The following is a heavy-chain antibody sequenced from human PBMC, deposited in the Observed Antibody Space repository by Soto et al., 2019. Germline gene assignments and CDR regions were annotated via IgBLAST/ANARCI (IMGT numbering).Heavy chain of an antibody. Sequence: PSETLSLTCSVSGGSVSSPSYYWSWIRQPPGKGLEWLGYIYYSGSTNYNPSLKSRLTISIDTAKKQFSLKLRSVTAADTAVYYCARTIKKLAVISAFDYWGQGTLATFSS. D-gene: IGHD3-22*01. J-gene: IGHJ4*02. V-gene: IGHV4-61*01. CDR2: IYYSGST. CDR1: GGSVSSPSYY. CDR3: ARTIKKLAVISAFDY.